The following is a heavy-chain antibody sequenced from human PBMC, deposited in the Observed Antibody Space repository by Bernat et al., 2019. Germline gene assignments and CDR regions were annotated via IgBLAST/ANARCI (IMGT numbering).Heavy chain of an antibody. CDR3: ARDVPNYGSRYDAFDI. CDR2: IYYSGST. Sequence: QLQLQESGPGLVKPSETLSLTCTVSGGSISSSSYYWGWIRQPPGKGLEWIGSIYYSGSTYYNPSLKSRVTISVDTSKNQFSLKLSSVTAADTAGYYCARDVPNYGSRYDAFDIWGQGTMVTVSS. J-gene: IGHJ3*02. V-gene: IGHV4-39*01. D-gene: IGHD3-10*01. CDR1: GGSISSSSYY.